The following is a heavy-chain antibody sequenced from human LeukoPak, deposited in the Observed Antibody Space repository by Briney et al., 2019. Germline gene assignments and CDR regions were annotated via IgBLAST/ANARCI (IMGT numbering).Heavy chain of an antibody. CDR1: GFTFSTDN. CDR3: ARYKWLAMTAYDI. V-gene: IGHV3-21*06. D-gene: IGHD6-19*01. CDR2: IDAGGNYI. Sequence: GGSLRLSCVASGFTFSTDNMNWVRQAPGKGLDWVAFIDAGGNYIQYADSVKGRFIISRDNAQNSLFLEVNSLRVEDTAVYYCARYKWLAMTAYDIWGQGTMVTVSS. J-gene: IGHJ3*02.